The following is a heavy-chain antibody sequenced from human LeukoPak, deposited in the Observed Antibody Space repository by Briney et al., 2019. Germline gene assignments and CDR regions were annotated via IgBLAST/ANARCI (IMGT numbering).Heavy chain of an antibody. CDR3: ASHSSGWYFWFDP. J-gene: IGHJ5*02. CDR1: GGSISSSSYY. D-gene: IGHD6-19*01. CDR2: IYYSGST. Sequence: SQTLSLTCTVSGGSISSSSYYWGWIRQPPGKGLEWIGSIYYSGSTYYNPSLKSRVTISVDTSKNQFSLKLSSVTAADTAVYYYASHSSGWYFWFDPWGQRTLVTVSS. V-gene: IGHV4-39*01.